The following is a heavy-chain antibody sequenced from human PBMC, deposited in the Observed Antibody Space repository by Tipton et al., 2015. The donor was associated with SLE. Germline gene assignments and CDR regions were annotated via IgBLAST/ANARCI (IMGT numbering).Heavy chain of an antibody. CDR3: AKDPTMVQGVIMGGEFDY. CDR1: GLTFSSYW. CDR2: ISWNSGNI. D-gene: IGHD3-10*01. J-gene: IGHJ4*02. Sequence: SLRLSCAASGLTFSSYWMHWVRQAPGKGLEWVSGISWNSGNIDYADSVKGRFTISRDNAKNSLYLQMNSLRAEDTALYYCAKDPTMVQGVIMGGEFDYWGQVTLVTVSS. V-gene: IGHV3-9*01.